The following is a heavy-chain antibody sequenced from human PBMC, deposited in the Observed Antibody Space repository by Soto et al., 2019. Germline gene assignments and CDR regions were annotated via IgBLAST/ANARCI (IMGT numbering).Heavy chain of an antibody. V-gene: IGHV1-69*13. J-gene: IGHJ6*02. CDR2: IIPIFGTA. CDR3: ATTFGQLGPHDYFDMDV. CDR1: GGTFSSYA. D-gene: IGHD6-6*01. Sequence: GASVKVSCKASGGTFSSYAISWVRQAPGQGLEWMGGIIPIFGTANFAQKFQGRVTITADESTSTAYMELSSLRSEDTAVYYCATTFGQLGPHDYFDMDVWGQGTTVTVSS.